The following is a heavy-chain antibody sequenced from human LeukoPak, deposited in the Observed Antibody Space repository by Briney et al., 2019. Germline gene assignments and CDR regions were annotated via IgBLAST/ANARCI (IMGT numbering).Heavy chain of an antibody. J-gene: IGHJ4*02. V-gene: IGHV4-38-2*02. CDR1: GYSINNGYY. CDR2: IYHSGST. CDR3: ARAFYSSSWYHKEDFFDY. Sequence: KSSETLSLTCTVSGYSINNGYYWGWIRQPPGKGLEWTGSIYHSGSTYYKPSLKSRVTISVDTSKNQFSLKLSSVTAADTAVYYCARAFYSSSWYHKEDFFDYWGQGTPVTVSS. D-gene: IGHD6-13*01.